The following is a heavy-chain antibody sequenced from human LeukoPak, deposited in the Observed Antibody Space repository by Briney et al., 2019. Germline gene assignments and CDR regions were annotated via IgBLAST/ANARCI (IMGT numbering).Heavy chain of an antibody. CDR1: GFTFSSYA. Sequence: PGGSLRLSCAASGFTFSSYAMDWVRQAPGKGLEYVSAISSNGGSTYYANSVKGRFTISRDNSKNTLYLQMGSLRAEDMAVYYCARGCSGGSCYNYWGQGTLVTVSS. V-gene: IGHV3-64*01. D-gene: IGHD2-15*01. CDR3: ARGCSGGSCYNY. CDR2: ISSNGGST. J-gene: IGHJ4*02.